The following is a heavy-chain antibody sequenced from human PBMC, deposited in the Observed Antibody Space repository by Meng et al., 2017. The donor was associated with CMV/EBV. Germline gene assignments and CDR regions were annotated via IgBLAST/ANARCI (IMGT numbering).Heavy chain of an antibody. J-gene: IGHJ5*02. CDR1: GFTFSSYA. Sequence: GGSLRLSCAASGFTFSSYAMSWVRQAPGKGLEWVSVIYSGGSSTYYADSVKGRFTISRDNSKNTLYLQMNSLRAEDTAVYYCAKDHRDFWSGYTTGWFDHWGQGTLVTVSS. CDR3: AKDHRDFWSGYTTGWFDH. D-gene: IGHD3-3*01. V-gene: IGHV3-23*03. CDR2: IYSGGSST.